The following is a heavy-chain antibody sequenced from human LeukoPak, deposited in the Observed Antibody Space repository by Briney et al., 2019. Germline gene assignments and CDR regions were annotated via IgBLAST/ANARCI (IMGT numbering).Heavy chain of an antibody. CDR1: GFTFSSYA. J-gene: IGHJ4*02. CDR3: AKVSSGWHETFDY. D-gene: IGHD6-19*01. V-gene: IGHV3-23*01. Sequence: GGGLRLCCAASGFTFSSYAMSWVRQAPGNGLEWVSAISGSGGSTYYADSVKGRFTISRDNSKNTLYLQMNSLRAEDTAVYYCAKVSSGWHETFDYWGQGTLVTVSS. CDR2: ISGSGGST.